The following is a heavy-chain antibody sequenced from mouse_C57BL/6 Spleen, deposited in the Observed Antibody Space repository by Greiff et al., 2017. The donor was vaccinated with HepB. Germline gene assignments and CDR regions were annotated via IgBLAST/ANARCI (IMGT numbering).Heavy chain of an antibody. V-gene: IGHV1-4*01. Sequence: VQLQQSGAELARPGASVKMSCKASGYTFTSYTMHWVKQRPGQGLEWIGYINPSSGYTKYNQKFKDKATLTADKSSSTAYMQLSSLTSEDSAVYYCARCLYYYGSSFYWYFDVWGTGTTVTVSS. CDR3: ARCLYYYGSSFYWYFDV. CDR2: INPSSGYT. J-gene: IGHJ1*03. D-gene: IGHD1-1*01. CDR1: GYTFTSYT.